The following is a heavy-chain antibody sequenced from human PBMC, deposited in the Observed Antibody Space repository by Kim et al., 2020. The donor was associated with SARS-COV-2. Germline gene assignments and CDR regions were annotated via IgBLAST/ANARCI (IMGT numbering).Heavy chain of an antibody. Sequence: ASVKVSCKVSGYTLTELSMHWVRQAPGKGLEWMGGFDPEDGETIYAQNFQGRVTMTEDTSTDTAYMELSSLRSEDTAVYYCATDGGGGAIYYGMDVWGQGTTVTVSS. CDR1: GYTLTELS. D-gene: IGHD3-16*01. V-gene: IGHV1-24*01. J-gene: IGHJ6*02. CDR2: FDPEDGET. CDR3: ATDGGGGAIYYGMDV.